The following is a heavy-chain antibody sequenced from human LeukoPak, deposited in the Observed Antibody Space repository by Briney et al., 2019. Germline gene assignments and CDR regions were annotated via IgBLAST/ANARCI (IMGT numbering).Heavy chain of an antibody. V-gene: IGHV3-74*01. CDR1: GFTFSSYW. J-gene: IGHJ4*02. CDR2: INSDGSST. D-gene: IGHD6-13*01. Sequence: GGSLRLSCAASGFTFSSYWMHWVRQAPGKGLVWVSRINSDGSSTSYADSVKGRLTISRDNAKNTLYLQMNSLRAEDTAVYYCARQEQSFRISSYFDYWGQGTLVTVSS. CDR3: ARQEQSFRISSYFDY.